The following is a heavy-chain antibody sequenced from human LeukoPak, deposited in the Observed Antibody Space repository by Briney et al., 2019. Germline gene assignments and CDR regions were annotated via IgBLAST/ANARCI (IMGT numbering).Heavy chain of an antibody. D-gene: IGHD2-15*01. CDR2: IFYSGST. CDR3: ASLPSIVVVVAATLSGWDFDY. J-gene: IGHJ4*02. CDR1: GGSISSSNSY. V-gene: IGHV4-39*01. Sequence: PSETLSLTCTVSGGSISSSNSYWGWIRQPPGKGLEWVGSIFYSGSTFYNPSLKSRVTTSVDTSKNQFSLRLSSVTAADTAVYYCASLPSIVVVVAATLSGWDFDYWGQGTLVTVSS.